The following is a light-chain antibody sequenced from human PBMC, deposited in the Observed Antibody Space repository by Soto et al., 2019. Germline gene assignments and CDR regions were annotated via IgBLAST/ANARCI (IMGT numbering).Light chain of an antibody. CDR2: KAS. CDR1: QTISSW. J-gene: IGKJ1*01. V-gene: IGKV1-5*03. CDR3: QHYNSYSEA. Sequence: DIQITQSPSTRSASVGDRVTITCRASQTISSWLAWYQQKPGKAPKILIYKASTLKSGVPSRFSGSGSGTDFTLTISSLQHDDFATYYCQHYNSYSEAFGQGTQVDIK.